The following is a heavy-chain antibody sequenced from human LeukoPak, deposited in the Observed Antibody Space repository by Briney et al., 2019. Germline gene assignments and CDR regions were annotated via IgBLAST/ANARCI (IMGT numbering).Heavy chain of an antibody. J-gene: IGHJ4*02. D-gene: IGHD4-17*01. CDR2: IIPIFGIA. V-gene: IGHV1-69*04. Sequence: ASVKVSCKASGGTFSSYAISWVRQAPGQGLEWMGRIIPIFGIANYAQKFQGRVTITAGKSTSIAYMELSSLRSEDTAVYYCAGVHDYGDFPFDYWGQGTLVTVSS. CDR1: GGTFSSYA. CDR3: AGVHDYGDFPFDY.